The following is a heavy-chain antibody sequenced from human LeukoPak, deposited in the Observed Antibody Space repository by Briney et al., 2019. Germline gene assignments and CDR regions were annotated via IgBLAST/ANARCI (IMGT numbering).Heavy chain of an antibody. CDR2: VSGSGDNT. Sequence: GGSLRLSCAASGFTFNNYAMTWVRQAPGKGLEWVSVVSGSGDNTNYADSVKGRFSISRDNSKNTAYLQMNSLKAEDTAVYYCARVGGTDAYDIWGQGTMVTVSS. J-gene: IGHJ3*02. D-gene: IGHD1-26*01. CDR1: GFTFNNYA. CDR3: ARVGGTDAYDI. V-gene: IGHV3-23*01.